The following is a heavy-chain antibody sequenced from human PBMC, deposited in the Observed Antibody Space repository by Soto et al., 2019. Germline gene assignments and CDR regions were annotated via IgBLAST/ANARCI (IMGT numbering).Heavy chain of an antibody. V-gene: IGHV1-3*05. J-gene: IGHJ4*02. CDR2: INAGNGNT. CDR3: AGSIGVVTALAY. D-gene: IGHD2-21*02. CDR1: GYTFTSYA. Sequence: QVQLVQSGAEEKKPGASVKVSCKASGYTFTSYAMHWVRQAPGQRLEWMGWINAGNGNTKYSQKFQGRVTITRDTSASTAYMALSSLRSEATAVYYCAGSIGVVTALAYWGQGTLVTASS.